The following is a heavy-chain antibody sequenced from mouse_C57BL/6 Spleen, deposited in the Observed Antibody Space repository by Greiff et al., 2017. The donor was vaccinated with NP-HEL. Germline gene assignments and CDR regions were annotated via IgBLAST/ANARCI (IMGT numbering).Heavy chain of an antibody. D-gene: IGHD2-3*01. Sequence: QVQLQQSGAELVRPGASVTLSCKASGYTFTDYEMHWVKQTPVHGLEWIGAIDPETGGTASNQKFKGKAILTAAKSSSTAYMELRSLTSEDSAVYYSTRGIYDPYYFDYWGQGTTLTVSS. J-gene: IGHJ2*01. CDR3: TRGIYDPYYFDY. CDR1: GYTFTDYE. CDR2: IDPETGGT. V-gene: IGHV1-15*01.